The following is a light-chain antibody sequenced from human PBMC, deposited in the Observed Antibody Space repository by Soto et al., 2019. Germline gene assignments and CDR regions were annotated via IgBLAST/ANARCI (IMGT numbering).Light chain of an antibody. CDR1: QSVTSSY. CDR3: QQYGGLPT. CDR2: GAS. V-gene: IGKV3-20*01. J-gene: IGKJ1*01. Sequence: EIVLTQSPGTLSLSPGERVTLSCRASQSVTSSYIAWYQQKSGQAPRLLLYGASSRATGIPDRFRGSGSGTDFTLTISRREPEDVAVYYCQQYGGLPTFGQGTTGDIK.